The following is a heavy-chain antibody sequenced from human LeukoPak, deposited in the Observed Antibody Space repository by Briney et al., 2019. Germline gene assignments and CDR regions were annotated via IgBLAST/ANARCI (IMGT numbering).Heavy chain of an antibody. CDR1: GFSFSDYY. V-gene: IGHV3-11*01. CDR2: ISPSGSTI. D-gene: IGHD3-3*01. CDR3: AKDRSAFGRAFDY. Sequence: GGSLRLSCEASGFSFSDYYMTWIRQAPGKGLEWVSYISPSGSTIRNADSVKGRFTISRDNAKNSLYLQMNSLRAVDTALYYCAKDRSAFGRAFDYWGQGTLVTVSS. J-gene: IGHJ4*02.